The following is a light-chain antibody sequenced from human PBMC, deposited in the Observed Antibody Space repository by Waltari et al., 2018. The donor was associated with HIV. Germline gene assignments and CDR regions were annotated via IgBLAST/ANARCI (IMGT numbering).Light chain of an antibody. CDR2: DSS. Sequence: DIVLTQPPRTLSFAPGERATLSCRASHRVIRNYSAWYQQTPGQAPRLLIYDSSTRATGIPDRFSASGSGTDFTLTISRLEPEDFALYYCQYYGTSPTSFGQGTKLEIK. V-gene: IGKV3-20*01. CDR3: QYYGTSPTS. CDR1: HRVIRNY. J-gene: IGKJ2*01.